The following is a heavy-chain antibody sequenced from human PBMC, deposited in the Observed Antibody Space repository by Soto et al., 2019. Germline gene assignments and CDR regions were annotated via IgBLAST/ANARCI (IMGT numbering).Heavy chain of an antibody. CDR3: ARKPEPTIFGAGFDY. Sequence: QVQLQESGPGLVKPSQTLSLTCTVSGGSISSGGYYWSWIRQHPGKGLEWIGYIYYSGSTYYNPSLKSRVTMSVDTSKNQFALKLGSGTAAGTAVYYWARKPEPTIFGAGFDYWGQGTLVTVSS. D-gene: IGHD3-3*01. CDR1: GGSISSGGYY. V-gene: IGHV4-31*03. J-gene: IGHJ4*02. CDR2: IYYSGST.